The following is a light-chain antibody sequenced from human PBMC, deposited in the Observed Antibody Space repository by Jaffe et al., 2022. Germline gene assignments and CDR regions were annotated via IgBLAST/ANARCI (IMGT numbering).Light chain of an antibody. CDR1: SSNIGSNT. CDR2: GNH. CDR3: AAWDDSLNGHWV. V-gene: IGLV1-44*01. J-gene: IGLJ3*02. Sequence: QSVLTQPPSASGTPGQRVTISCSGSSSNIGSNTVNWYQQLPGTAPKLLIYGNHRRPSGVPDRFSGSKSGTSASLAISGLQSEDEADYYCAAWDDSLNGHWVFGGGTKLTVL.